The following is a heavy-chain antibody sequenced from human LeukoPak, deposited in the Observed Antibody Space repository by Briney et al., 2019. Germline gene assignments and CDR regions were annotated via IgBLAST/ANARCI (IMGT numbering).Heavy chain of an antibody. CDR1: GYTFTSYD. CDR3: ARPRTRIAVAGTLNY. D-gene: IGHD6-19*01. V-gene: IGHV1-2*02. J-gene: IGHJ4*02. CDR2: INPNSGGT. Sequence: ASVKVSCKASGYTFTSYDINWVRQAPGQGLEWMGWINPNSGGTNYAQKFQGRVTMTRDTSISTAYMELSRLRSDDTAAYYCARPRTRIAVAGTLNYWGQGTLVTVSS.